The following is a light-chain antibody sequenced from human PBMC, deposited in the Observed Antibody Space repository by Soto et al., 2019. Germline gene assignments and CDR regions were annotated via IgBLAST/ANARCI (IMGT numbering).Light chain of an antibody. V-gene: IGKV1-5*01. J-gene: IGKJ2*02. CDR3: QQYKTDST. CDR2: DAS. Sequence: DIQMTQSPSTLSASVGDRVTITCRASQSISNLLAWYQQKPGKAPNLLIYDASSLESGVPSRFSGSGSGTAFTLTISSLQPDDLATYYCQQYKTDSTFGQWTKLEI. CDR1: QSISNL.